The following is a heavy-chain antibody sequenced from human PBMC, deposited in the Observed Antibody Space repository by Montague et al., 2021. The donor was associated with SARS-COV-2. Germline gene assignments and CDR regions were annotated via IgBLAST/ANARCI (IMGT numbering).Heavy chain of an antibody. Sequence: SETLSLTCTVSGDSISNSSYNWGWIRQPPGKGLEWIGSVHYNGRTYYNPSLKSRVTIYVDTSKNQISLRLSSVTAAGTAVYYSTRHVHMTWPEPSPGFDYWGQGTLVTVSS. CDR2: VHYNGRT. D-gene: IGHD1-1*01. CDR1: GDSISNSSYN. CDR3: TRHVHMTWPEPSPGFDY. V-gene: IGHV4-39*01. J-gene: IGHJ4*02.